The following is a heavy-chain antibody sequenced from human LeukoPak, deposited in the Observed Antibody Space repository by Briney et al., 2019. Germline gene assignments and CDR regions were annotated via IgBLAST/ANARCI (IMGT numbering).Heavy chain of an antibody. V-gene: IGHV3-48*04. CDR2: ISSSGSTI. CDR3: ARGGPEGWFGELARNWFDP. D-gene: IGHD3-10*01. J-gene: IGHJ5*02. CDR1: GFTFSSYG. Sequence: GRSLRLSCAASGFTFSSYGMNWVRQAPGKGLEWVSYISSSGSTIYYADSVKGRFTISRDNAKNSLYLQMNSLRAEDTAVYYCARGGPEGWFGELARNWFDPWGQGTLVTVSS.